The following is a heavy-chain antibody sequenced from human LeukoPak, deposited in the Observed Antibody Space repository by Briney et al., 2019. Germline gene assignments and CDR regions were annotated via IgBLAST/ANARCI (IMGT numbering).Heavy chain of an antibody. J-gene: IGHJ6*02. CDR1: GGSISSYY. D-gene: IGHD6-13*01. CDR3: ARHPADIAAAGRYGMDV. CDR2: IYYSGST. V-gene: IGHV4-59*08. Sequence: SETLSLTCTVSGGSISSYYWSWIRQPPGKGLEWIGYIYYSGSTNYNPSLKSRVTISVDTSKNQFSLKLSSVTAADTAVYYCARHPADIAAAGRYGMDVWGQGTTVTVSS.